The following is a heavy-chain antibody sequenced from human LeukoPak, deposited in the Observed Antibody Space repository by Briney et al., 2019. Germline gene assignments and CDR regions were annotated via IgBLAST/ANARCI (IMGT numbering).Heavy chain of an antibody. J-gene: IGHJ3*02. CDR2: IRYDGSYK. CDR1: GFTFSSYG. CDR3: ARDVESSGWYRSSGDAFDI. D-gene: IGHD6-19*01. V-gene: IGHV3-30*02. Sequence: GGSLRLSCAPSGFTFSSYGMHWVRQAPGKGLEWVAFIRYDGSYKYYADSVKGRFTISRDNSKNTLYLQVNSLRAEDTALYYCARDVESSGWYRSSGDAFDIWGQGTMVTVSS.